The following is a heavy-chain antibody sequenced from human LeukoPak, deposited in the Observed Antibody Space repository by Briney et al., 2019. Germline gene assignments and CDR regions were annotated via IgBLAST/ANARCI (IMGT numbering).Heavy chain of an antibody. CDR2: IKQDGSEV. CDR3: ACRPSDIRYYGVFDS. Sequence: TGGSLRLSCVGSGFTFSSLWMSWVRQIPGKGLEWVANIKQDGSEVYYVDSVKGRFTISRDNAKNSLYLQMNSLRVEDTAVYYCACRPSDIRYYGVFDSWGQGSLVTVSS. J-gene: IGHJ4*02. V-gene: IGHV3-7*01. D-gene: IGHD3-10*01. CDR1: GFTFSSLW.